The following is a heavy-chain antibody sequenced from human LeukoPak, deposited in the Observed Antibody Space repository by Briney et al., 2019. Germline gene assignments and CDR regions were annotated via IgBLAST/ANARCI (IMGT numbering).Heavy chain of an antibody. Sequence: PETLSLTCTVSGGSISSYYWSWIRQPPGKGLEWIGYIYYSGSTNYNPSLKSRVTISVDTSKNQFSLKLSSVTAADTAVYYCARGYCSSTSCYRDAFDIWGQGTMVTVSS. J-gene: IGHJ3*02. CDR3: ARGYCSSTSCYRDAFDI. D-gene: IGHD2-2*02. V-gene: IGHV4-59*01. CDR1: GGSISSYY. CDR2: IYYSGST.